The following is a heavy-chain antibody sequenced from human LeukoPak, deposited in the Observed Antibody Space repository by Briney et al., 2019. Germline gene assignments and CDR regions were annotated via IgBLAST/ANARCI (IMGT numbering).Heavy chain of an antibody. J-gene: IGHJ4*02. V-gene: IGHV4-39*07. Sequence: SETLSLTCSVSGGSIRSNTYYWGWSRQPPGMRLEWIASIYYSGNTYYSPSLMSRVTISVDTSKNQFSLNLRSVTAADTAVYYCARAPHFFDTTGSRYYFDYWGQGALVTVSS. CDR3: ARAPHFFDTTGSRYYFDY. CDR1: GGSIRSNTYY. CDR2: IYYSGNT. D-gene: IGHD3-22*01.